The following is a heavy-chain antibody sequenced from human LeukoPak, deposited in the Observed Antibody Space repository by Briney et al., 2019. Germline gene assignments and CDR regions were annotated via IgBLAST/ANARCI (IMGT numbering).Heavy chain of an antibody. D-gene: IGHD1-26*01. CDR1: GFTFDDYA. CDR3: AKDRGSGSYYYYYYGMDV. CDR2: ISWNSGSI. V-gene: IGHV3-9*01. J-gene: IGHJ6*02. Sequence: PGRSLRLSCAASGFTFDDYAMHWVRQAPGKGLEWVSGISWNSGSIGYADSVKGRFTISRDNAKNSLYLQMSSLRAEDTALYYCAKDRGSGSYYYYYYGMDVWGQGTTVTVSS.